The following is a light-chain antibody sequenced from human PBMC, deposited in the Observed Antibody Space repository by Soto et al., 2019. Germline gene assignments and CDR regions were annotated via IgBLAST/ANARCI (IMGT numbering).Light chain of an antibody. CDR3: QSYDSSLSHVV. CDR2: GDN. Sequence: QSVLTQPPSVSGAPGQRVTIPCTGSSSNIGAYYDVHWYQQIPGTVPKLLIYGDNNRPSGVPDRFSGSKSGTSASLAITGLQAEDEAEYYGQSYDSSLSHVVFGGGTKLTVL. V-gene: IGLV1-40*01. J-gene: IGLJ2*01. CDR1: SSNIGAYYD.